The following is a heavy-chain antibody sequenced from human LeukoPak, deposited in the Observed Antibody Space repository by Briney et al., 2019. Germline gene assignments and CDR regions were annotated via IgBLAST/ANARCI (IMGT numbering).Heavy chain of an antibody. Sequence: GGSLRLSCAASGFTFSSYAMSWVRQAPGQGLEWVSAISGSGGSTYYADSVEGRFTISRDNSKNTLYLQMNSLRAEDTAVYYCARWAVLRFLEWAPRAYFFDYWGQGTLVTVSS. CDR2: ISGSGGST. J-gene: IGHJ4*02. CDR1: GFTFSSYA. D-gene: IGHD3-3*01. V-gene: IGHV3-23*01. CDR3: ARWAVLRFLEWAPRAYFFDY.